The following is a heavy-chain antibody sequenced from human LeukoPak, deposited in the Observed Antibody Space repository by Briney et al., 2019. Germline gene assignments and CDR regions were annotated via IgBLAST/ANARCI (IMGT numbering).Heavy chain of an antibody. CDR2: IYYSAST. CDR3: ARLGSGSFGN. D-gene: IGHD3-10*01. J-gene: IGHJ4*02. Sequence: NSSETLTLTCTVAGSSISSSSYYWPWIRQPPRKWLEWIGSIYYSASTYYNPSLKSRVTISVDTSKNQFSLKLSSVTAADTAVYYCARLGSGSFGNWGQGTLVTVSS. CDR1: GSSISSSSYY. V-gene: IGHV4-39*01.